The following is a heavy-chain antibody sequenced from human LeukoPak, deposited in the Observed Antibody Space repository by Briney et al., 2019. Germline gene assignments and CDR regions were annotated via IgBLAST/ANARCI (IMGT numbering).Heavy chain of an antibody. D-gene: IGHD3-3*01. V-gene: IGHV1-2*02. Sequence: ASVKVSCKASGYTFTGYYMHWVRQAPGQGLEWMGWINPNSGGTNYAQKFQGRVTMTRDTSISTAYMELGRLRSDDTAVYYCARAFAKRYDFWSGYHSIGMDVWGQGTTVTVSS. CDR1: GYTFTGYY. J-gene: IGHJ6*02. CDR2: INPNSGGT. CDR3: ARAFAKRYDFWSGYHSIGMDV.